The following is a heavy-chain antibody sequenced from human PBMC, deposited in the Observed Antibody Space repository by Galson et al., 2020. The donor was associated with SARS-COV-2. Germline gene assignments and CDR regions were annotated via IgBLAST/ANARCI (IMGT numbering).Heavy chain of an antibody. V-gene: IGHV3-9*01. CDR3: TKGGTSIVATGHFEY. CDR1: GFTFDDYA. J-gene: IGHJ4*02. Sequence: SLKISCAASGFTFDDYAMQWVRQVPGKGLEWVSGISWDSGVIGYADSVKGRFTISRDNAKNSLYLQMNNLRPEDTAWYYCTKGGTSIVATGHFEYWGQGTLVTVSS. CDR2: ISWDSGVI. D-gene: IGHD5-12*01.